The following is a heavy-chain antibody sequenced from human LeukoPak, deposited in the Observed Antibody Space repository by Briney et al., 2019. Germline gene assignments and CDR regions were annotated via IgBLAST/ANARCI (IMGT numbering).Heavy chain of an antibody. CDR3: ARELGDVVVPAAMGS. D-gene: IGHD2-2*01. V-gene: IGHV3-30-3*01. J-gene: IGHJ5*02. CDR2: ISYEGSNK. CDR1: GFTFSSYA. Sequence: GRSLRLSCAASGFTFSSYAMHWVRQAQGKGLEWVAVISYEGSNKYYADSVKGRFTISIDNSKNTLYLQMNSLRAEDTAVYYCARELGDVVVPAAMGSWGQGTLVTVSS.